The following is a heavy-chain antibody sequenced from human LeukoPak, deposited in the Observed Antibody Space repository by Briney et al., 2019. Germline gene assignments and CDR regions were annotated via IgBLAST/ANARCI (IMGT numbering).Heavy chain of an antibody. J-gene: IGHJ4*02. D-gene: IGHD4-23*01. Sequence: GSLKLSCEAPAFTFSSYWMSWVRQAPGKGQGGGANMKEDGGEINYVDSVKGRFTISRDNAKNSLFLQMNSLRVEDTAVYYCARDRGYSTFDYWGQGTLVTVSS. V-gene: IGHV3-7*01. CDR3: ARDRGYSTFDY. CDR1: AFTFSSYW. CDR2: MKEDGGEI.